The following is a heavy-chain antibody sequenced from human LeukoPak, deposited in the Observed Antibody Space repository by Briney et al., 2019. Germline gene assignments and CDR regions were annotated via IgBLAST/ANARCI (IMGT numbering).Heavy chain of an antibody. CDR2: IYGADRT. V-gene: IGHV3-53*01. CDR1: GFTFSSNS. CDR3: AREASNPYFDY. J-gene: IGHJ4*02. Sequence: PGGSLRLSCAASGFTFSSNSMTWVRQAPGKGLECVSIIYGADRTFYIDSVKGRFTISRDTSKNTVYLQMNSLRVEDTAVYYCAREASNPYFDYWGQGALVTVSS.